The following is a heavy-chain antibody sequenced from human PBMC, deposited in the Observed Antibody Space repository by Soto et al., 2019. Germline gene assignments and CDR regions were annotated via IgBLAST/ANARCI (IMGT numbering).Heavy chain of an antibody. Sequence: QVQLVQSGAEVKKPGSSVEVSCKASGGTFSSYAISWVRQDPGQGLEWMGGIIPILGTANYAQKFQGRVTNTADKSTSTAYMELSSLRSEDTAVYYCASSYSAGGPNWFDPWGQGTLVTVSS. D-gene: IGHD2-21*01. CDR3: ASSYSAGGPNWFDP. V-gene: IGHV1-69*06. J-gene: IGHJ5*02. CDR2: IIPILGTA. CDR1: GGTFSSYA.